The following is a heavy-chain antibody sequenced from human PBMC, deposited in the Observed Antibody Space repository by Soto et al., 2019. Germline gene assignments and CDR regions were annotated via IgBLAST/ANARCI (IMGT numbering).Heavy chain of an antibody. Sequence: EVQLLESGGGLVQPGGSLRLSCAASGFTFSSYAMSWVRQAPGKGLEWVSAISGSGGSTYYADSVKGRFTISRDNSKNTLYLQMNSLRGEDTAVYYCAKGATVTTFVHYYYMDVWGKGTTVTVSS. D-gene: IGHD4-17*01. CDR1: GFTFSSYA. J-gene: IGHJ6*03. CDR2: ISGSGGST. V-gene: IGHV3-23*01. CDR3: AKGATVTTFVHYYYMDV.